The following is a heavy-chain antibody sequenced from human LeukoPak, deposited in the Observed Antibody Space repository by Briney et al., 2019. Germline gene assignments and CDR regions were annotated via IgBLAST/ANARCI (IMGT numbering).Heavy chain of an antibody. CDR1: GYTFTGYY. CDR3: AKVWNYHDSSGYLEYFQE. J-gene: IGHJ1*01. CDR2: INPNSGGT. V-gene: IGHV1-2*02. Sequence: VASVKVSCKASGYTFTGYYMHRVRQAPGQGLEWMGWINPNSGGTKYAQKFQGRVTMTRDTSINTAYMELSSLRSDDTAVYYCAKVWNYHDSSGYLEYFQEWGQGTLVTVSS. D-gene: IGHD3-22*01.